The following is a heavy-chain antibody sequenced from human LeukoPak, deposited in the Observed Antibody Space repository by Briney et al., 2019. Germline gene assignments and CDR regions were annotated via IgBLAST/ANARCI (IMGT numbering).Heavy chain of an antibody. J-gene: IGHJ4*02. Sequence: PSETLSLTCSVSRGYISSSDYFWGWIRQPPGKGLEWIGSVFHSGTTLHNPSLKSRATISVDTSKNQFSLKLSSVTAADTAVYYCSRHGGFGYFFDYWGQGTLATVSS. CDR2: VFHSGTT. CDR3: SRHGGFGYFFDY. D-gene: IGHD3-16*01. CDR1: RGYISSSDYF. V-gene: IGHV4-39*01.